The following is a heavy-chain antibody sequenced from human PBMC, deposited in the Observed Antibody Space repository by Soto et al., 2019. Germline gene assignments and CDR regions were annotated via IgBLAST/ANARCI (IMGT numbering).Heavy chain of an antibody. CDR1: GFAFRNFD. CDR2: ISSSGLTI. Sequence: EVQLVESGGGLVQPGGSLRLSCAASGFAFRNFDMNWVRQAPGKGLEWVSSISSSGLTIYYADSLKGRFTISRDNAKNPLYLQMNSLRAEDTAVYYCARDYGSGFNWFDPWGQGTLVTVSS. V-gene: IGHV3-48*03. CDR3: ARDYGSGFNWFDP. J-gene: IGHJ5*02. D-gene: IGHD3-10*01.